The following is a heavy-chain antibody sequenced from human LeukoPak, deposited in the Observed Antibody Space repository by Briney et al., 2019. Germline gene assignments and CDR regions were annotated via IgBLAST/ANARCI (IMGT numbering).Heavy chain of an antibody. CDR1: GGTFSSYA. J-gene: IGHJ6*03. CDR2: ISAYNGNT. CDR3: ARGYIAARRYYYYYMDV. Sequence: ASVKVSCKASGGTFSSYAISWVRQAPGQGLEWMGWISAYNGNTNYAQKLQGRVTMTTDTSTSTAYMELRSLRSDDTAVYYCARGYIAARRYYYYYMDVWGKGTTVTVSS. V-gene: IGHV1-18*01. D-gene: IGHD6-6*01.